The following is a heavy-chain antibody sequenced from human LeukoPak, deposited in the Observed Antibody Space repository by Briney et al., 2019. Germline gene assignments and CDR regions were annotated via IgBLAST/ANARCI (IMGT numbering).Heavy chain of an antibody. D-gene: IGHD2-2*01. J-gene: IGHJ5*02. CDR1: GFTFTRYY. CDR2: IHPSSGST. CDR3: ARDSSTSSLADP. V-gene: IGHV1-46*01. Sequence: GASVKVSCKASGFTFTRYYMHWVRQAPGQGLEWMGIIHPSSGSTSYAQKFEGRVTLTRDTSTSTVYMELSSLRSEDTAVYYCARDSSTSSLADPWGQGTLVTVSS.